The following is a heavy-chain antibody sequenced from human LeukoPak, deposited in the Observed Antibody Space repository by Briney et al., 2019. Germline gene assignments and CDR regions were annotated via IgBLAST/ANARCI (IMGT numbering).Heavy chain of an antibody. Sequence: SETLSLTCTVSGGSISDYHWNWIRQPAGKGLQWIGCIYTSGSAYYNPSLKSRVAMSVDTSKSQFSLNLNSVTAADTAVYYCARDSGYPHLVSWFDPWGQGTLVTVSS. D-gene: IGHD6-13*01. CDR2: IYTSGSA. CDR3: ARDSGYPHLVSWFDP. V-gene: IGHV4-4*07. CDR1: GGSISDYH. J-gene: IGHJ5*02.